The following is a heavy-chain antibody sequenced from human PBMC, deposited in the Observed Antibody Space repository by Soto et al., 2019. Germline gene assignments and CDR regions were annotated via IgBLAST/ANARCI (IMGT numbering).Heavy chain of an antibody. V-gene: IGHV4-31*03. J-gene: IGHJ3*01. CDR2: IYYNGNT. D-gene: IGHD4-17*01. CDR3: ARARLRAVYAFDF. CDR1: GVSITSGAYY. Sequence: QVQLQESGPGLVKPSQTLSLTCTLSGVSITSGAYYWTWVRQHPGKGLEWIGYIYYNGNTYSSPSLKSRLSRSIDTSKNQFSLKLSSVTAADTAMYYCARARLRAVYAFDFWGQGTMVTVSS.